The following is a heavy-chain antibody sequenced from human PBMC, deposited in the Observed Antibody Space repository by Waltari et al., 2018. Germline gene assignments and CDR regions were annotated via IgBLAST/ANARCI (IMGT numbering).Heavy chain of an antibody. J-gene: IGHJ4*02. D-gene: IGHD2-2*01. Sequence: QVQLQESGQGLVKPSGTLSLTCAVSGDSISGNYWWSWVRQSPEKGLECIGQVHHSGKTHYNPSLQSRVTISLDKPKNQFSLNLNSVTAADTAVYYCAGDRAIGLFFDYWGRGTLVTVSS. V-gene: IGHV4-4*02. CDR3: AGDRAIGLFFDY. CDR2: VHHSGKT. CDR1: GDSISGNYW.